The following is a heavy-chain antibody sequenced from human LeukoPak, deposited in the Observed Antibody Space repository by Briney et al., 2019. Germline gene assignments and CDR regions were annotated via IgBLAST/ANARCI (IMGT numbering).Heavy chain of an antibody. J-gene: IGHJ6*03. CDR2: IIPILGIA. Sequence: GASVKVSCKASGGTFSSYTISWVRQAPGQGLEWMGRIIPILGIANYAQKFQGRVTITADKSTCTAYMELSSLRSEDTAVYYCARGVTYCGGDCYSGGYYYYYYMDVWGKGTTVTVSS. CDR1: GGTFSSYT. D-gene: IGHD2-21*01. CDR3: ARGVTYCGGDCYSGGYYYYYYMDV. V-gene: IGHV1-69*02.